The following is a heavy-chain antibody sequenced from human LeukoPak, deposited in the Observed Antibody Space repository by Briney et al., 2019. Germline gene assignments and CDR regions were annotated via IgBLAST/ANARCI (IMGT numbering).Heavy chain of an antibody. CDR2: IEPDGSEK. CDR3: ASGNWNDRAFDI. CDR1: GFTFTSCW. D-gene: IGHD1-20*01. V-gene: IGHV3-7*01. Sequence: GGSLRLSCAASGFTFTSCWMNWVRQAPGKGLEWVANIEPDGSEKYYVDSVKGRFTISRDNAKNSLFLQMNSLRAEDTAVYYCASGNWNDRAFDIWGQGTMVAVSS. J-gene: IGHJ3*02.